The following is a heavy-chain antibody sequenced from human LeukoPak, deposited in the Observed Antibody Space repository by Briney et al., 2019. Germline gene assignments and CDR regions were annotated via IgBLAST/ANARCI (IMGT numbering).Heavy chain of an antibody. V-gene: IGHV3-7*01. D-gene: IGHD2-21*01. CDR2: INQDGNSQ. Sequence: GGSLRLSCEASGFVFSFYWASWVRQARGKGLEWVANINQDGNSQNYVDSVRGRFTISKDNAKNSVYLQMNSLRAEDTAVYYCARSLWPEDYWGQGILVTVSS. J-gene: IGHJ4*02. CDR3: ARSLWPEDY. CDR1: GFVFSFYW.